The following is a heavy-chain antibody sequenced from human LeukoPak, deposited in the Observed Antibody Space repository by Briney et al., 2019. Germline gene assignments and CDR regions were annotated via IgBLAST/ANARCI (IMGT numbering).Heavy chain of an antibody. CDR1: GYTFTSYY. V-gene: IGHV1-46*01. CDR3: ARDHQKSYYYDSSGYSDWFDP. CDR2: INPSGGST. Sequence: GASVKVSCKASGYTFTSYYMHWVRQAPGQGLEWMGIINPSGGSTSYAQKFQGRVTMTRDTSTSTVYMELSSLRSEDTAVYYCARDHQKSYYYDSSGYSDWFDPWGQGTLVTVSS. D-gene: IGHD3-22*01. J-gene: IGHJ5*02.